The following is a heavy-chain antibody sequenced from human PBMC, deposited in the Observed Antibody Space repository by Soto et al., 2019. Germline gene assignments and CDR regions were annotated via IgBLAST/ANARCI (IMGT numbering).Heavy chain of an antibody. CDR1: GFTFSSYW. J-gene: IGHJ4*02. V-gene: IGHV3-74*01. CDR3: VRYPRSVGGSYRPDY. D-gene: IGHD3-16*02. CDR2: INSDGSIT. Sequence: LRLSCAASGFTFSSYWMHWVRQVPEKGLVWVSRINSDGSITNYADAVKGRSTISRDNVKNTLYLQMNSLRAEDTAVYYCVRYPRSVGGSYRPDYWGQGTLVTVSS.